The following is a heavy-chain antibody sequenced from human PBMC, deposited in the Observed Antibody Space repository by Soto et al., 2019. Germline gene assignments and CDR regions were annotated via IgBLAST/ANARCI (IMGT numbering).Heavy chain of an antibody. D-gene: IGHD3-9*01. Sequence: PGEALKISCKGSGYSFTSYWIGWVRQMPGKGLEWMGIIYPGDSDTRYSPSFQGQVTISADKSISTAYLQWSSLKASDTAMYYCARQVDILTGYYKPHFGYWGQGTLVTVSS. V-gene: IGHV5-51*01. CDR1: GYSFTSYW. J-gene: IGHJ4*02. CDR3: ARQVDILTGYYKPHFGY. CDR2: IYPGDSDT.